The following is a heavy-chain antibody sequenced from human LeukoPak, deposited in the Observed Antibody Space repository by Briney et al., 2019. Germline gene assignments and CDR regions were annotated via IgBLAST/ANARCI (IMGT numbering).Heavy chain of an antibody. CDR3: ARVGGPIVLMVYAIRGPFDY. CDR2: IKQDGSEK. V-gene: IGHV3-7*01. D-gene: IGHD2-8*01. J-gene: IGHJ4*02. CDR1: GFTFSSYW. Sequence: PGGSLRLSCAASGFTFSSYWMSWVRQAPGKGLEWVANIKQDGSEKYYVDSVKGRFTISRDNAKNSLYLQMNSLRAEDTAVYYCARVGGPIVLMVYAIRGPFDYWGQGTLVTVSS.